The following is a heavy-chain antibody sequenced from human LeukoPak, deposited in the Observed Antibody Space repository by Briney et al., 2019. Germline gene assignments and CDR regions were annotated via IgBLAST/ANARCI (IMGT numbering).Heavy chain of an antibody. D-gene: IGHD5-18*01. J-gene: IGHJ4*02. V-gene: IGHV3-30*18. CDR3: AKDRYSYAFEYFDS. CDR1: GFTFSSYG. Sequence: PGGSLRLSRAASGFTFSSYGMHWVRQAPGKGLEWVAVISNDGSKKYYADSVKGRFTISRDNSKNTLSLQVSSLRAEDTAIYYCAKDRYSYAFEYFDSWGQGTLVTVSS. CDR2: ISNDGSKK.